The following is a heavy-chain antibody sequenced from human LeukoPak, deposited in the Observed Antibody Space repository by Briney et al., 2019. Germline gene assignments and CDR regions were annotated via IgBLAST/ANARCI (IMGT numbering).Heavy chain of an antibody. CDR3: AELGITMIGGV. D-gene: IGHD3-10*02. CDR2: IRSDGSTI. J-gene: IGHJ6*04. V-gene: IGHV3-48*03. Sequence: GGSLRLSCAASGFTFSSYEMNWVRQAPGKGLEWFSYIRSDGSTIYYADSVKGRFTISRDNAKNSLYLQMNSLRAEDTAVYYCAELGITMIGGVWGKGTTVTISS. CDR1: GFTFSSYE.